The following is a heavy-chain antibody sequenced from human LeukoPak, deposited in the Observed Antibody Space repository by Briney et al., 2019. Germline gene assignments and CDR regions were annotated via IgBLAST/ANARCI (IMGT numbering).Heavy chain of an antibody. CDR2: IKQDGSEK. Sequence: GGSLRLSCTASGFTFSSYWMSWVRQAPGQGLEWVANIKQDGSEKYYVDSVKGRFTISRDNAKNSVYLQMNSLRADDTAVYYCAREFLEWSFDYSGQGTLVTVSS. D-gene: IGHD3-3*01. CDR1: GFTFSSYW. CDR3: AREFLEWSFDY. V-gene: IGHV3-7*01. J-gene: IGHJ4*02.